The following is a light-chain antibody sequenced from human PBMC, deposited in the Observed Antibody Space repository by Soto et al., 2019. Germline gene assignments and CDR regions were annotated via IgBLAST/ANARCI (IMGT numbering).Light chain of an antibody. J-gene: IGKJ5*01. V-gene: IGKV3-15*01. CDR2: GAS. CDR1: QTVNDN. CDR3: QQYHNQSPIT. Sequence: EIVLTQSPGTLSLSPGERATLSCRASQTVNDNYLAWYHQKPGQAPRLLIYGASTRSTGIPARFSGSGTGTELITPTISLQYAEFAAVYCQQYHNQSPITFGGGTQLEIK.